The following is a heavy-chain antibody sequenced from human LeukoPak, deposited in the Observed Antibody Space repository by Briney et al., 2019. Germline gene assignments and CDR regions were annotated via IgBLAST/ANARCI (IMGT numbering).Heavy chain of an antibody. CDR1: GFTFSRYA. CDR3: AKASELGDYPNYYYGMDV. CDR2: TSYNGGSR. V-gene: IGHV3-23*01. Sequence: GGSLRLSCAASGFTFSRYAMSWVRQAPGKGLEWVSGTSYNGGSRFYADSVKGRFTISKDISKNMLFLQMNSLRVEDTAVYFCAKASELGDYPNYYYGMDVWGQGTTVTVSS. D-gene: IGHD1-14*01. J-gene: IGHJ6*02.